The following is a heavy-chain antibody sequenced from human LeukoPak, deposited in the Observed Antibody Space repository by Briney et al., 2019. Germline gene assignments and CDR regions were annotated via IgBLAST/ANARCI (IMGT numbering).Heavy chain of an antibody. Sequence: ASVKVSCKASGCTLTGYYMHWVRKASGQGLEWIGRINPNSGGTNYAQKFQGRVTVTRDTSMSTAYMELSRLRSDDTAVYYCARGPKTYYYDSSGYYYYWGQGTLVTVSS. J-gene: IGHJ4*02. CDR1: GCTLTGYY. D-gene: IGHD3-22*01. V-gene: IGHV1-2*06. CDR2: INPNSGGT. CDR3: ARGPKTYYYDSSGYYYY.